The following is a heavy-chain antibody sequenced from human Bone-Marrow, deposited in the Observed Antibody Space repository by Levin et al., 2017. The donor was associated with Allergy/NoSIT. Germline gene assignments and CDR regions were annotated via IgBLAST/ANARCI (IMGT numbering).Heavy chain of an antibody. CDR3: SRDLLGADDY. D-gene: IGHD4-17*01. CDR1: GFPFSRYW. J-gene: IGHJ4*02. V-gene: IGHV3-74*01. Sequence: LSLTCAASGFPFSRYWMHWVRQAPGKGLEWVSRTNEDGSIKTYADSVKDRFTISRDNVENTLYLQMNSLRGEDTAVYYCSRDLLGADDYWGQGTLVTVSS. CDR2: TNEDGSIK.